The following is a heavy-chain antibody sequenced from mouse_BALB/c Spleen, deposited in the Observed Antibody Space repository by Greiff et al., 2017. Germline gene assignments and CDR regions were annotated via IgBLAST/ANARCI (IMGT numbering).Heavy chain of an antibody. CDR3: ARYYDYDNYAMDY. J-gene: IGHJ4*01. Sequence: EVNLVESGGGLVQPGGSRKLSCAASGFTFSSFGMHWVRQAPEKGLEWVAYISSGSSTIYYADTVKGRFTISRDNPKNTLFLQMTSLRSEDTAMYYCARYYDYDNYAMDYWGQGTSVTVSS. CDR2: ISSGSSTI. V-gene: IGHV5-17*02. D-gene: IGHD2-4*01. CDR1: GFTFSSFG.